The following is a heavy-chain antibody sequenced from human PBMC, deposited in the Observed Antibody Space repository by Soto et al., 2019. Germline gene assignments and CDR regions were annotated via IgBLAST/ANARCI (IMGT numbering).Heavy chain of an antibody. J-gene: IGHJ5*02. D-gene: IGHD2-15*01. CDR2: INSDGSST. Sequence: EVQLVDSGGGLVQPGGSLRLSCAASGFTFSSYWMHWVRQAPGKGLVWVSRINSDGSSTSYADSVKGRFTISRDNAKNTVYLQMNSLRDEDTAVYYCARVVGYCSGGSCHNRFDPWGQGTLVTVSS. CDR3: ARVVGYCSGGSCHNRFDP. CDR1: GFTFSSYW. V-gene: IGHV3-74*01.